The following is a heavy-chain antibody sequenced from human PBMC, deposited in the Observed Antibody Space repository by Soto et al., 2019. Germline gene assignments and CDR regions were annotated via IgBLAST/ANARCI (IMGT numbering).Heavy chain of an antibody. J-gene: IGHJ4*02. CDR2: ITGSGGHT. CDR3: AKEEYCTTASCPRPPARNQY. V-gene: IGHV3-23*01. Sequence: PGGSLRLSCAASGFTFSSYAMSWVRQAPGKGLEWFSSITGSGGHTYYADSVKGRFTISRDNSKNTLYLQMISLRAEDTAVYYCAKEEYCTTASCPRPPARNQYWGQGTLVTVSS. D-gene: IGHD2-2*01. CDR1: GFTFSSYA.